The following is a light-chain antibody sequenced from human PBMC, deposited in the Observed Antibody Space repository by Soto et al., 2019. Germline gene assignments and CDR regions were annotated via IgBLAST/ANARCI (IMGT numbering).Light chain of an antibody. CDR3: QQRHSIPWT. V-gene: IGKV1-39*01. Sequence: DIQMTQSPSSLSASLGDRVTITCRASQSISSNLNGYQQKPGKAPKLLIYAASNLQSGVPSTFSGSGSGTDYTLTISSRQPEDFATYYCQQRHSIPWTFGQGTKVDIK. J-gene: IGKJ1*01. CDR2: AAS. CDR1: QSISSN.